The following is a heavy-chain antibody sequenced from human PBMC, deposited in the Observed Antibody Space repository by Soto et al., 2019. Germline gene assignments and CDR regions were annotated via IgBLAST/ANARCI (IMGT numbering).Heavy chain of an antibody. Sequence: EVQLVESGGGLVQPGGSLRLSCAASGFTFSSYSMNWVRQAPGKGLEWVSYISSSSSAIFYSDSVKGRFTISRDNAKNSLYLQMSSLRAEDTAVYYCARDWDSSGWYNWCDPWGQGTLVTVSS. J-gene: IGHJ5*02. D-gene: IGHD6-19*01. CDR2: ISSSSSAI. V-gene: IGHV3-48*01. CDR3: ARDWDSSGWYNWCDP. CDR1: GFTFSSYS.